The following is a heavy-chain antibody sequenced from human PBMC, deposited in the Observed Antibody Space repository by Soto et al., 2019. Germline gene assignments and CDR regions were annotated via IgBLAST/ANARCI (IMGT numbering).Heavy chain of an antibody. V-gene: IGHV1-18*01. J-gene: IGHJ4*02. CDR1: GYTFTSYG. CDR2: ISAHNGNT. D-gene: IGHD1-1*01. Sequence: QVHLVQSGAEVKKPGASVKVSRKCSGYTFTSYGITWVRQAPGQGLEWMGWISAHNGNTDYAQKLQGRVTVTRDTSTRTAYMELRSLRSDDTAVYYCARGRYGDYWGQGALVTVSS. CDR3: ARGRYGDY.